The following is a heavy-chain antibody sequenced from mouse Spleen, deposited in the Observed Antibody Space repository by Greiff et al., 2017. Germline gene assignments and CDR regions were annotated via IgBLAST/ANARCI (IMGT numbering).Heavy chain of an antibody. CDR1: GYTFTSYW. Sequence: QVQLQQPGTELVKPGASVKLSCKASGYTFTSYWMHWVKQRPGQGLEWIGNINPNNGGTSYNQKFKGKATLTVDKSSSTAYMELRSLTSEDSAVYYCAREGREGYYFDYWGQGTTLTVSS. V-gene: IGHV1-53*01. CDR3: AREGREGYYFDY. CDR2: INPNNGGT. D-gene: IGHD3-3*01. J-gene: IGHJ2*01.